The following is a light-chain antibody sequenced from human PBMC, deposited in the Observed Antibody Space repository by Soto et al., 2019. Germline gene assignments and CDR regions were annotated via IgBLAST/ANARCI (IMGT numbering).Light chain of an antibody. CDR1: QSVSSN. Sequence: EIVMTQSPATLSVSPGERATLSCRASQSVSSNLAWYQQKPGQAPRLLIFGASTRAPGIPDRFSGSGSGTDFTLTISKLEPEDFAVYYCQQYGSSPITFGQGTRLEI. V-gene: IGKV3-20*01. J-gene: IGKJ5*01. CDR2: GAS. CDR3: QQYGSSPIT.